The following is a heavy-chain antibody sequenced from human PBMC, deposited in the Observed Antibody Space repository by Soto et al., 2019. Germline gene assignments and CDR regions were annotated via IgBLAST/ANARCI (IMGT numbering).Heavy chain of an antibody. J-gene: IGHJ4*02. D-gene: IGHD3-16*02. CDR3: AKGRRGGLRLGELSAPLDY. V-gene: IGHV3-30*18. Sequence: QVQLVESGGGVVQPGRSLRLSCAASGFTFSSYGMHWVRQAPGKGLEWVAVISYDGSNKYYADSVKGRFTISRDNSKNPLYLQMNSLRAGGTGVYYCAKGRRGGLRLGELSAPLDYWGQGTLVTVSS. CDR1: GFTFSSYG. CDR2: ISYDGSNK.